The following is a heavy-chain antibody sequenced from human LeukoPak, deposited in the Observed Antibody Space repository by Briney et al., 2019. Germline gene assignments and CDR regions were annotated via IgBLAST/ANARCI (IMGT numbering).Heavy chain of an antibody. J-gene: IGHJ4*02. CDR1: GFTFSNYW. Sequence: GGSLRLSCAASGFTFSNYWMRWVRQAPGKGLVWVSGIKGDGGEITYADSVKGRVTISRDNAKNTVYLQLNSLRAEDTAVYYCASESTSRNWYNWGQGTLVTVSS. CDR3: ASESTSRNWYN. D-gene: IGHD6-13*01. V-gene: IGHV3-74*03. CDR2: IKGDGGEI.